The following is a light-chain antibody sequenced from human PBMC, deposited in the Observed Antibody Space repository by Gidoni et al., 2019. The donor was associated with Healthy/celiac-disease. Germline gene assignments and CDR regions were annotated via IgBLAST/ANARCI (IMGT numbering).Light chain of an antibody. CDR1: NSNIGNNY. CDR2: RNN. CDR3: AAWDDSLSGL. V-gene: IGLV1-47*01. Sequence: QSVLTQPPSASGTPGQRVTISCSGSNSNIGNNYVFWYQHLPGTAPKLLIYRNNQRPSGVPDRFSGSKSGTSASLAISGLRSEDEADYYCAAWDDSLSGLFGGGTKLTVL. J-gene: IGLJ2*01.